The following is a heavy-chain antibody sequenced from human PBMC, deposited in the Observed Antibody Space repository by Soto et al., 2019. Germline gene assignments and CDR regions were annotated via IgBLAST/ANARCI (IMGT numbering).Heavy chain of an antibody. Sequence: PSGTLATSSAVSCDSIGRYYFMGIRQPPGKGLESIGYLYYGRSANYNPSLKSRVTLSVDTSTNQCSLTLSSMTAADTAVYYCALRSMTVVPEYWGQGTLVT. D-gene: IGHD3-22*01. CDR3: ALRSMTVVPEY. CDR1: CDSIGRYY. V-gene: IGHV4-59*01. CDR2: LYYGRSA. J-gene: IGHJ4*02.